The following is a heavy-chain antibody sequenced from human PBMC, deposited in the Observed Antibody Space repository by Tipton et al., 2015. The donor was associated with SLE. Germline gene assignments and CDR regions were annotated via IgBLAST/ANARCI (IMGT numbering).Heavy chain of an antibody. D-gene: IGHD4-23*01. CDR3: ARDSGYGGNLDY. Sequence: SLRLSCAASGFTFSGYTMSWVRQAPGKGLEWVAKIKEDDSEIYYVDSVKGRFTISRDNAKNSLYLQMNSLRADDTAVYYCARDSGYGGNLDYWGQGTLVTVSS. CDR2: IKEDDSEI. J-gene: IGHJ4*02. CDR1: GFTFSGYT. V-gene: IGHV3-7*03.